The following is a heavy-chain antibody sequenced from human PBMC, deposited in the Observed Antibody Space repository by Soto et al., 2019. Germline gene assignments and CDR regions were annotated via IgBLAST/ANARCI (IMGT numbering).Heavy chain of an antibody. Sequence: GGSRRLSCAASGFTFSSYAMHWVRQAPGKGLEWVAVISYDGSNKYYADSVKGRFTISRDNSKNTLYLQMNSLRAEDTAVYYCARGRARDIVATIRGLDYWGQGTLVTVSS. V-gene: IGHV3-30-3*01. CDR2: ISYDGSNK. J-gene: IGHJ4*02. D-gene: IGHD5-12*01. CDR3: ARGRARDIVATIRGLDY. CDR1: GFTFSSYA.